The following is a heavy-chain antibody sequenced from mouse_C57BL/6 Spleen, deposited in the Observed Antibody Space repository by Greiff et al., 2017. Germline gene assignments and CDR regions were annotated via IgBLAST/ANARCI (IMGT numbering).Heavy chain of an antibody. CDR1: GYTFTDYY. Sequence: VQLQQSGPELVKPGASVKISCKASGYTFTDYYMNWVKQSHGKSLEWIGDINPNNGGTSYNQKFKGKATLTVDKSSSTAYMELRSLTSEDSAVDYCARHYYGSSPFDYWGQGTTLTVSS. CDR2: INPNNGGT. D-gene: IGHD1-1*01. V-gene: IGHV1-26*01. CDR3: ARHYYGSSPFDY. J-gene: IGHJ2*01.